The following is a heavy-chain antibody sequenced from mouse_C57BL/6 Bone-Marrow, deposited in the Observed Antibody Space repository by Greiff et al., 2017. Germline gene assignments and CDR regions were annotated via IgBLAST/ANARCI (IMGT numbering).Heavy chain of an antibody. CDR1: GYTFTDYN. V-gene: IGHV1-18*01. CDR3: AREGLGGGFDY. Sequence: VQLQQSGPELVKPGASVKIPCKASGYTFTDYNMDWVKQSPGKSLEWIGDINPNNGGTIYNQKFKGKATLTVDKSSSTAYMELRSLTSEDTAVYYCAREGLGGGFDYWGQGTTLTVSS. J-gene: IGHJ2*01. D-gene: IGHD4-1*01. CDR2: INPNNGGT.